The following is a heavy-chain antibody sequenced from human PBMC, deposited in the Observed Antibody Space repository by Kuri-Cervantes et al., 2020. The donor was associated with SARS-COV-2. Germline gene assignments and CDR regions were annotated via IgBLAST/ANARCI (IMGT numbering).Heavy chain of an antibody. Sequence: SETLSLTCTVSGGSISSGSYCWSWIRQPAGRGLEWIGRVYTTGVTDYNPSFSGRVTISADTSRNQFSLELRSVTAAETAVYFCARGNFWTGYYFFFDYWGQGAQVTVSS. V-gene: IGHV4-61*02. J-gene: IGHJ4*02. CDR1: GGSISSGSYC. D-gene: IGHD3/OR15-3a*01. CDR2: VYTTGVT. CDR3: ARGNFWTGYYFFFDY.